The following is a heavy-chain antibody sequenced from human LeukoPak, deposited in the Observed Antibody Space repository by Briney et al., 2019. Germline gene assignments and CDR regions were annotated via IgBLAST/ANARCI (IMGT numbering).Heavy chain of an antibody. CDR1: GFSFSDYY. CDR2: ISGSGTTI. J-gene: IGHJ4*02. Sequence: GGSLSLSCAASGFSFSDYYMSWIRQAPGEGLEWVSYISGSGTTIYYADSVKGRFTISRDNAKNSMYPQMNSLRAEDTAVYYCARTYSNWYYYFDYWGQGTLVTVSS. CDR3: ARTYSNWYYYFDY. V-gene: IGHV3-11*04. D-gene: IGHD6-13*01.